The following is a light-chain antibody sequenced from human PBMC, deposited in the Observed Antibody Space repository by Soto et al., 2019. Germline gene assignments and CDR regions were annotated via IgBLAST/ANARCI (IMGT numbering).Light chain of an antibody. Sequence: EMVLTQSPATLSVSPGERATLSCRASQSVRSNLAWYQQKPGQAPSLLIYGASTRATGIPARFSGSGSGTEFTLTISSLQSEDFAVYYCQQFNNWPSWTFGQGTKVEIK. CDR1: QSVRSN. CDR2: GAS. V-gene: IGKV3-15*01. CDR3: QQFNNWPSWT. J-gene: IGKJ1*01.